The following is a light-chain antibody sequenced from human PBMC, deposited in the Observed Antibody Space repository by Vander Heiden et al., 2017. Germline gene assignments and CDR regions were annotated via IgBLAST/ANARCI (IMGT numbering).Light chain of an antibody. CDR3: QQDNSYLIT. V-gene: IGKV1-5*01. Sequence: DIQMTQSPSTLSASVGDRVTITCRASQSISSWLAWYQQKPGKAPKLLIYDASSLESGVPSRFSGSGSGTEFTLTISSLQPDDFATYYCQQDNSYLITFGQGTPLEIK. CDR2: DAS. J-gene: IGKJ5*01. CDR1: QSISSW.